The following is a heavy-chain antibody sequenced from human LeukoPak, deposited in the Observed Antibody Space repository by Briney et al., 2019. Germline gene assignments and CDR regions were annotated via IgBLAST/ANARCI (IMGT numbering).Heavy chain of an antibody. D-gene: IGHD2-2*01. V-gene: IGHV3-23*01. Sequence: GGSLRLSCAASGFTFSSYGMSWVRQAPGKGLEWVSAISSSGGSTYYADSVKGRFTISRDNAKNTLFLQMNSLRVEDTAVYYCXXXXXXXCSSTSCYAAEYFQHWGQGTLVTVSS. J-gene: IGHJ1*01. CDR1: GFTFSSYG. CDR3: XXXXXXXCSSTSCYAAEYFQH. CDR2: ISSSGGST.